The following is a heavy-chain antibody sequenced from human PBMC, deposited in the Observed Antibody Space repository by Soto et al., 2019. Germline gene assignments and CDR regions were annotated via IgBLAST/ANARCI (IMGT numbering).Heavy chain of an antibody. J-gene: IGHJ4*02. V-gene: IGHV1-3*01. CDR2: INAGDGNT. Sequence: GASMKVSRKASGYTFTYYTLHLVGPAPGQRLEWMGWINAGDGNTKYSPNFQGRVTITKDTSASTVYMELSSLRSEDTAVYFCTRDYYDSSGYYPKFDYWGQGTLVTVSS. CDR3: TRDYYDSSGYYPKFDY. D-gene: IGHD3-22*01. CDR1: GYTFTYYT.